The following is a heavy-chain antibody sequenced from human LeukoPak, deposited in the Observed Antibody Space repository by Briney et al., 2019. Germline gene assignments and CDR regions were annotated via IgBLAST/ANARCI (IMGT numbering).Heavy chain of an antibody. CDR3: AKNRGDGYNSFGS. CDR1: GFTVSSNY. D-gene: IGHD5-24*01. Sequence: PGGSLRLSCAASGFTVSSNYMYWVRQAPGKGLEWVSAIYNDGTTYYADSVKGRFTISRDNSKNTLYLQMNSLRAEDTAVYYCAKNRGDGYNSFGSWGQGTLVTVSS. V-gene: IGHV3-53*01. J-gene: IGHJ4*02. CDR2: IYNDGTT.